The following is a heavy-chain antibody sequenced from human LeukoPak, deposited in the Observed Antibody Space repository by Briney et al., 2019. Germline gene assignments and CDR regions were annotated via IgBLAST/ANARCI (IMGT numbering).Heavy chain of an antibody. CDR1: GFTFSSYW. CDR3: ARDNRREYYYDSSGYYSPDY. D-gene: IGHD3-22*01. CDR2: IKQDGSEE. V-gene: IGHV3-7*01. Sequence: PGGSLRLSCAASGFTFSSYWMSWVRQAPGKGLEWVANIKQDGSEEYCVDSVKGRFTISRDNAKNSLYLQMNSLRAEDTAVYYCARDNRREYYYDSSGYYSPDYWGQGTLVTVSS. J-gene: IGHJ4*02.